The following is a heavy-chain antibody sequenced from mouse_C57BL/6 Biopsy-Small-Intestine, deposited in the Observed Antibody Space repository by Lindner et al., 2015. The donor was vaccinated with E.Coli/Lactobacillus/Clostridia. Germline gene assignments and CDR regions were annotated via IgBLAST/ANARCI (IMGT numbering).Heavy chain of an antibody. J-gene: IGHJ2*01. V-gene: IGHV1-9*01. Sequence: VQLQESGAELMKPGASVKLSCKASGYTFTGYWIQWVKQRPGHGLEWIGEILPGTGSSNYNEKFKDKATFTADTSSNTAYMQLNSLTSEDSAIYYCAREGSNWDVGYWGQGTTLTVSS. D-gene: IGHD4-1*01. CDR3: AREGSNWDVGY. CDR2: ILPGTGSS. CDR1: GYTFTGYW.